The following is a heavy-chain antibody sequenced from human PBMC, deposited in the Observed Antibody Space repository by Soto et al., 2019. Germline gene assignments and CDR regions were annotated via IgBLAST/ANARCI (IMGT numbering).Heavy chain of an antibody. Sequence: QVQLVESGGGVVQPGRSLRLSCAASGFTFSSYGMHWVRQAPGKGLEWVAVIWYDGSNKYYADSVKGRFTISRDNSKNPLYLQMHSLRAEDTAVYYCASAGQQLVPRGWFDPWGQGTLGPVSS. CDR1: GFTFSSYG. CDR2: IWYDGSNK. D-gene: IGHD6-13*01. CDR3: ASAGQQLVPRGWFDP. J-gene: IGHJ5*02. V-gene: IGHV3-33*01.